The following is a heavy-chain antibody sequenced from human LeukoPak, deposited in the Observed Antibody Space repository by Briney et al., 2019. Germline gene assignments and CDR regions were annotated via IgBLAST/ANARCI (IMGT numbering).Heavy chain of an antibody. D-gene: IGHD3-10*01. CDR2: IYPRDSDT. CDR1: RYTFTHQL. V-gene: IGHV5-51*01. J-gene: IGHJ4*02. CDR3: ARHSDVIGAI. Sequence: GEALKISCKPPRYTFTHQLIGWVPHMSGSGLEWMGIIYPRDSDTIYSPSFQGHVTISADTSINTAYLEWSSLEASDTAIYYCARHSDVIGAIWGQGTLVTVSS.